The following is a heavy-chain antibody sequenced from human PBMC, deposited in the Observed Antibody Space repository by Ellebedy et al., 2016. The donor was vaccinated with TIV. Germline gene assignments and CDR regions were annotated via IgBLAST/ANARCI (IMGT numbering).Heavy chain of an antibody. CDR3: ARDYGGGIMYFDY. CDR1: GFTFSSYS. Sequence: PGGSLRLSCAASGFTFSSYSMNWVRQAPGKGLEWVSYIGGSGTTIYYADSVKGRFTISRDNAKNSLYLQMNSLRAEDTAVYYCARDYGGGIMYFDYWGQGTLVTVSS. J-gene: IGHJ4*02. V-gene: IGHV3-48*04. D-gene: IGHD3-16*01. CDR2: IGGSGTTI.